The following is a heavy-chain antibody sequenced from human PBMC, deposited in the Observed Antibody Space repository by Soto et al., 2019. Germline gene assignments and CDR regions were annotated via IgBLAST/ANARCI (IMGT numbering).Heavy chain of an antibody. J-gene: IGHJ6*02. V-gene: IGHV4-59*01. CDR1: GGSISSYY. D-gene: IGHD3-10*01. Sequence: SETLSLTCTVSGGSISSYYWSWIRQPPGKGLEWIGYIYYSGSTNYNPSLKSRVTISVDTSKNQFSLKLSSVTAADTAVYYCAREGRITMVRASSGGFAGMDVWGQGTTVTVSS. CDR3: AREGRITMVRASSGGFAGMDV. CDR2: IYYSGST.